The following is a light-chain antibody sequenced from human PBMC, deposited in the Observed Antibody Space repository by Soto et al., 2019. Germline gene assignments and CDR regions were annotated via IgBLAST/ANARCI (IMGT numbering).Light chain of an antibody. CDR2: GAS. Sequence: EIVMTQSPATLSVSPGERATLSCRASQSVSSNLAWYQQKPGQAPRLLIYGASTRATGIPARFSGSGSGTECTLTISSLQSEDFAVYYCQQYNNLPQTFGQGTKVEIK. V-gene: IGKV3-15*01. CDR1: QSVSSN. J-gene: IGKJ1*01. CDR3: QQYNNLPQT.